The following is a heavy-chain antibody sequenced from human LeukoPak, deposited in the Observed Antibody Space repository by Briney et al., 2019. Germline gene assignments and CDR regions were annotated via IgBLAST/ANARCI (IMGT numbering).Heavy chain of an antibody. J-gene: IGHJ4*02. CDR3: ARVGDYALKD. Sequence: SETLSLTCTVSGDSISSGDYYWSWIRQPPGKGLEWIGYIYFSGSTYYSPSLKSRVTISADASKNQFSLKLNSVTAADTAVYYCARVGDYALKDWGQGTLVTVSS. D-gene: IGHD3-16*01. CDR1: GDSISSGDYY. V-gene: IGHV4-30-4*01. CDR2: IYFSGST.